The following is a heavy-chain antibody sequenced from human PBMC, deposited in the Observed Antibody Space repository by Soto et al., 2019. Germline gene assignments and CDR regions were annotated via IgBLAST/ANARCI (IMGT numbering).Heavy chain of an antibody. Sequence: GGSLRLSCAASGFTFSSYGMHWVRQAPGRGLEWVAVISYDGSNRYYADSVKGRFTISRDNFKNTLFLQMSRLTDEDTALYYCATAFPMGAPFYFDYWGQGALVTVSS. CDR1: GFTFSSYG. V-gene: IGHV3-30*03. D-gene: IGHD3-16*01. J-gene: IGHJ4*02. CDR3: ATAFPMGAPFYFDY. CDR2: ISYDGSNR.